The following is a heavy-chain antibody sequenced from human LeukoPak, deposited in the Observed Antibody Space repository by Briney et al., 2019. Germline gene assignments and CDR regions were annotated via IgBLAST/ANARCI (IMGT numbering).Heavy chain of an antibody. Sequence: PSETLSLTCAVYGGSISGYYWSWIRQPPGKGLEWVGEIHYTGGTSYNPSLKSRAAISIDTSRNQLSLKLSSVTAADTAVYYCARGNILSGYCFDFWGQGALVTVSS. V-gene: IGHV4-34*01. CDR2: IHYTGGT. J-gene: IGHJ4*02. D-gene: IGHD3-9*01. CDR3: ARGNILSGYCFDF. CDR1: GGSISGYY.